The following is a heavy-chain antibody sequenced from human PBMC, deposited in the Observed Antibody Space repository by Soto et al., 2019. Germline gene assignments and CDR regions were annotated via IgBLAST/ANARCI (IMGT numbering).Heavy chain of an antibody. V-gene: IGHV3-30-3*01. CDR1: GFPFRTDA. Sequence: VQLVESGGGVVQPGRSLRLSCAAFGFPFRTDAMYWVRQAPGKGLEWVAVMSYDGNHEFYADSVKGRFTISRDNSKNTLYLQMNTLRVGDTAVYYCATADCWGKGTLVTVSS. CDR2: MSYDGNHE. CDR3: ATADC. J-gene: IGHJ4*02.